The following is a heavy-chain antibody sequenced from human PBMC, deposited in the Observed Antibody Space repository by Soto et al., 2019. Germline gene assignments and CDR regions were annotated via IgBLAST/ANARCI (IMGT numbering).Heavy chain of an antibody. V-gene: IGHV3-30-3*01. CDR1: GFTFSNFA. CDR3: ARAGAEAFRRTSHCYY. CDR2: MSFDGTTK. Sequence: QVQLVESGGGVVQPGRSLRLSCAASGFTFSNFAMHWFRQAPGKGLEWVAVMSFDGTTKFYAESVKGRFTVSRDNSLNTLYLQVKSLREEDTAVYYCARAGAEAFRRTSHCYYWCQGTLVTVSS. J-gene: IGHJ4*02.